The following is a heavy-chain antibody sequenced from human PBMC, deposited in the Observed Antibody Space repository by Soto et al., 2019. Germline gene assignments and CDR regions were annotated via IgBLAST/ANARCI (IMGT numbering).Heavy chain of an antibody. Sequence: QVQLVQSGAEVKKPGSSVKVSCKASGGTFSSYAISWVRQVPGQGLEWMGGIIPIFGTANYAQKFQGRVTITADESTSTAYMELSSLRSEDTAVYYCARDFSVGYGGTNWFDPWGQGTLVTVSS. CDR3: ARDFSVGYGGTNWFDP. CDR1: GGTFSSYA. D-gene: IGHD4-17*01. J-gene: IGHJ5*02. CDR2: IIPIFGTA. V-gene: IGHV1-69*12.